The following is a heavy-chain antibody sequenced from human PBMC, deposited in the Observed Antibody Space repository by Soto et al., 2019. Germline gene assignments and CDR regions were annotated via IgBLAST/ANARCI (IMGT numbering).Heavy chain of an antibody. CDR2: ISGSGGST. J-gene: IGHJ4*02. V-gene: IGHV3-23*01. Sequence: GGSLRLSCAASGFTFSSYAMSWVRQAPGKGLEWVSAISGSGGSTYYADSVKGRFTISRDNSKNTLYLQMNSLRAEDTAVYYCARDPYTSDWAPNLDYWGQGALVTVSS. CDR1: GFTFSSYA. CDR3: ARDPYTSDWAPNLDY. D-gene: IGHD6-19*01.